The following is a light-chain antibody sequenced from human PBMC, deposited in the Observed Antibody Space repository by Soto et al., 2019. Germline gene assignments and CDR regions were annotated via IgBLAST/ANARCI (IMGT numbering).Light chain of an antibody. J-gene: IGKJ1*01. CDR3: QQYGSSPET. V-gene: IGKV3-20*01. Sequence: EIVLTQSPGTLSLSPGERPPLSCRPSQSVSSTFLAWYQQKPGQAPRLLIYGASSRATGIPDRFSGSGAGTDCTRTSSRLEPEDFAVYYCQQYGSSPETFGQGTKVEIK. CDR1: QSVSSTF. CDR2: GAS.